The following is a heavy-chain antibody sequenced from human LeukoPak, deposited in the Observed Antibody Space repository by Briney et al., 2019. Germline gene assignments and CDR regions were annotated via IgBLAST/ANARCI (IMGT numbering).Heavy chain of an antibody. J-gene: IGHJ4*02. Sequence: PGGSLRLSCAASGFTFSTSWMAWVRQVPGKGLEWVSAISGSGGSTYYADSVKGRFTISRDNSKNTLYLQMNSLRAEDTAVYYCAKSFEWELRGYFDYWGQGTLVTVSS. D-gene: IGHD1-26*01. V-gene: IGHV3-23*01. CDR2: ISGSGGST. CDR3: AKSFEWELRGYFDY. CDR1: GFTFSTSW.